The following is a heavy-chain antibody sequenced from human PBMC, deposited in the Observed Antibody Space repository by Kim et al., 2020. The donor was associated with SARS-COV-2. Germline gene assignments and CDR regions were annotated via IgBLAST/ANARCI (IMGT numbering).Heavy chain of an antibody. J-gene: IGHJ5*02. CDR1: GGSISSSSYY. V-gene: IGHV4-39*01. D-gene: IGHD3-22*01. Sequence: SETLSLTCTVSGGSISSSSYYWGWIRQPTGKGLEWIGSIYYSGSTYYNPSLKSRVTISVDTSKNQFSLKLSSVTAADTAVYYCARQRFTMIVGSRWFDPWGQGTLVTVSS. CDR2: IYYSGST. CDR3: ARQRFTMIVGSRWFDP.